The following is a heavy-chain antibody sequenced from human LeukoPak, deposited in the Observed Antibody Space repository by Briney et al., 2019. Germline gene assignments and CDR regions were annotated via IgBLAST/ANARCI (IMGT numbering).Heavy chain of an antibody. CDR3: THSSGWTTDF. V-gene: IGHV2-5*01. CDR1: GFSLSDTAVG. D-gene: IGHD6-19*01. Sequence: SGPTLVKPTQTLTLTCTFSGFSLSDTAVGVHWIRRPPGKALGWLALVYWNDDNKYSPSLRSRLTVTKDSSKNQVVLTMTNMDPVDTATYYCTHSSGWTTDFWGQGILVTVS. J-gene: IGHJ4*02. CDR2: VYWNDDN.